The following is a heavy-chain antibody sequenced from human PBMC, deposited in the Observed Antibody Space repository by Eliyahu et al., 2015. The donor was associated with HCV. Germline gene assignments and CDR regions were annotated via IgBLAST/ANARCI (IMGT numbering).Heavy chain of an antibody. J-gene: IGHJ1*01. D-gene: IGHD3-22*01. Sequence: EVQLVESGGGLVKPGGSLXLSCAASGFTFRSYSINWVRQAPGKGLEWGSSISSSSSYIYYADSVKGRFTISRDNAKNSLYLQMNSLRAEDTAVYYCARSAVDSSGYLEYFQHWGQGTLVTVSS. V-gene: IGHV3-21*01. CDR3: ARSAVDSSGYLEYFQH. CDR2: ISSSSSYI. CDR1: GFTFRSYS.